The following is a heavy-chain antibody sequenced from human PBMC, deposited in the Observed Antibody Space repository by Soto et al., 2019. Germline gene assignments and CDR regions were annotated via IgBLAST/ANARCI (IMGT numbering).Heavy chain of an antibody. Sequence: EEQLVESGGGLVQPGGSLRLSCAASGFTFSSYWMHWVRQAPGKGLVWVSRINPGGSITAYADSVKGRFTISRDNAKNTLYLQMNSLRGDDTAVYYCARVPTGKYGVWNYWGQGTLFTVSS. D-gene: IGHD2-8*01. V-gene: IGHV3-74*01. J-gene: IGHJ4*02. CDR2: INPGGSIT. CDR1: GFTFSSYW. CDR3: ARVPTGKYGVWNY.